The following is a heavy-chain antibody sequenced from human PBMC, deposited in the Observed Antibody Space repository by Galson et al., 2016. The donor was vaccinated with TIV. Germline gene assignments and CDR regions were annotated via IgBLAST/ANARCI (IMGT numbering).Heavy chain of an antibody. J-gene: IGHJ4*02. CDR3: ARATPSVFGVVMTLDY. CDR1: GDSVSSHSAA. V-gene: IGHV6-1*01. D-gene: IGHD3-3*01. CDR2: TYYRSKWYN. Sequence: CAISGDSVSSHSAAWNWIRPSPSRGLEWLGRTYYRSKWYNDYALSVKSRITINPDTSKNQVSLQLHSVTPEDTAVYYCARATPSVFGVVMTLDYWGQGTLVTVSS.